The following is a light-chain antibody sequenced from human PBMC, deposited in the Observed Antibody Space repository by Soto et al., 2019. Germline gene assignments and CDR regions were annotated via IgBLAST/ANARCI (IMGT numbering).Light chain of an antibody. CDR3: QQANSFPWT. CDR2: AAS. CDR1: QGISTY. V-gene: IGKV1-9*01. J-gene: IGKJ1*01. Sequence: DIQLTQSPSFLSASVGDRVTMTCRASQGISTYLAWYQQKPGKAPKLLIYAASSLQSGVPSRFSGSGSGTDFTLTISGLQPEDLATYYCQQANSFPWTFGQGTKVDIK.